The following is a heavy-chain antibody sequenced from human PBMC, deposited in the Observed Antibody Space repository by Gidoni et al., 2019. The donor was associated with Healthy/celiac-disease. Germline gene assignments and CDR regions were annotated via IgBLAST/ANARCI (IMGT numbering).Heavy chain of an antibody. CDR1: GGSFSGYY. CDR2: INHSGST. Sequence: QVQLQQWGAGLLKPSETLSLTCAVYGGSFSGYYWSWIRQPPGKGLAGIGEINHSGSTNNNPPLKIRVTISVDTAKTQFSRKRSLVTAADTAVYYWARGVGPSMVRGVRGAFDIWGQGTMVTVSS. CDR3: ARGVGPSMVRGVRGAFDI. J-gene: IGHJ3*02. V-gene: IGHV4-34*01. D-gene: IGHD3-10*01.